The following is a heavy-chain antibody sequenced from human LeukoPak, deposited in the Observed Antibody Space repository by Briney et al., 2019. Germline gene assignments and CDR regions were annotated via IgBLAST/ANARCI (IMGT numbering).Heavy chain of an antibody. D-gene: IGHD3-3*01. J-gene: IGHJ4*02. CDR1: GGSISSSSYS. V-gene: IGHV4-39*01. Sequence: SETLSLTCTVSGGSISSSSYSWGWIRQPPGKGLEWIGSIYYSGTTYYNPSLKSRVTISVNTSKFHFSLKLSSVAATDTAVYFCARLRFDFWSGYTHPYFDYWGQGTLVTVSS. CDR3: ARLRFDFWSGYTHPYFDY. CDR2: IYYSGTT.